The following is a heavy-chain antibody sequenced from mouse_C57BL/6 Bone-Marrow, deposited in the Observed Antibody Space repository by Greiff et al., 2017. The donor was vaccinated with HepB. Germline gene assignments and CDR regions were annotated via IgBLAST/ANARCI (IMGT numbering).Heavy chain of an antibody. D-gene: IGHD1-1*01. CDR2: IWRGGST. CDR3: AKSCTTVVEGAMDY. V-gene: IGHV2-5*01. CDR1: GFSLTSYG. Sequence: QVQLQQSGPGLVQPSQSLSITCTVSGFSLTSYGIHWVRQSPGKGLEWLGVIWRGGSTDYNAAFMSRLSITKDNSKSQVFFKMNSLQADDTAIYYCAKSCTTVVEGAMDYWGQGTSVTVSS. J-gene: IGHJ4*01.